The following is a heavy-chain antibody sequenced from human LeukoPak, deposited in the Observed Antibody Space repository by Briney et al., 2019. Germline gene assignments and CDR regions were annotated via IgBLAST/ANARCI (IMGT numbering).Heavy chain of an antibody. CDR1: GFTFSSYW. CDR2: ISGSGGST. V-gene: IGHV3-23*01. D-gene: IGHD3-10*01. J-gene: IGHJ6*02. CDR3: AKDHHKAWFGELLWSHYYYGMDV. Sequence: GGSLRLSCAASGFTFSSYWMSWVRQAPGKGLEWVSAISGSGGSTYYADSVKGRFTISRDNSKNTLYLQMNSLRAEDTAVYYCAKDHHKAWFGELLWSHYYYGMDVWGQGTTVTVSS.